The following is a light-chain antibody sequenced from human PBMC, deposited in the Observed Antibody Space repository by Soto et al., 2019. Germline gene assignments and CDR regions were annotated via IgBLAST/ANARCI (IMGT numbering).Light chain of an antibody. CDR1: QSVRCS. Sequence: PGDIATLSCMAIQSVRCSFAWFQLVPGLVPRLLISDASARATGIPARFSASGSGTDFTLTVCCLEPPAFAVYYCQPSRHWSLPFGLGSR. CDR3: QPSRHWSLP. J-gene: IGKJ5*01. CDR2: DAS. V-gene: IGKV3-11*01.